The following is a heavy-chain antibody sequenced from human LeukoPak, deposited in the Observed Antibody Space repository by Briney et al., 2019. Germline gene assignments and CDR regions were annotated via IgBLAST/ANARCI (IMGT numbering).Heavy chain of an antibody. J-gene: IGHJ3*02. V-gene: IGHV4-30-2*01. D-gene: IGHD6-19*01. CDR3: ATQSSGWHDAFDI. CDR1: GGSISSGGYY. Sequence: SETLSLTCTVSGGSISSGGYYWSWIRQPPGKGLEWIGYIYRSGSTYYNPSLKSRVTISVDRSKNQFSLKLSSVTAADTAVYYCATQSSGWHDAFDIWGRGTMVTVSS. CDR2: IYRSGST.